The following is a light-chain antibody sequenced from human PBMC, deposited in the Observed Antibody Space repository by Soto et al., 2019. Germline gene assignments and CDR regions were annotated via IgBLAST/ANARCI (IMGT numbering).Light chain of an antibody. CDR1: QSVSSY. Sequence: EIVLTQSPATLSLSPGERATLSCRASQSVSSYLAWYQQKPGQAPRLLIYDASNRATGIPARFSGSGSGTDFTLTISSLEPEDLAVYYCQQRSTWPLFGQGTRLEIK. CDR2: DAS. CDR3: QQRSTWPL. V-gene: IGKV3-11*01. J-gene: IGKJ5*01.